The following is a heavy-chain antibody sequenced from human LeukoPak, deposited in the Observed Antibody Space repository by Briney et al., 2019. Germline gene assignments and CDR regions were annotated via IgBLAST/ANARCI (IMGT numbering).Heavy chain of an antibody. V-gene: IGHV4-59*08. CDR2: IYYSGST. CDR3: ARLDGSGTIDY. Sequence: SETLSLTCAVYGGSFSGYYWSWIRQPPGKGLEWIGYIYYSGSTNYNPSLKSRVTISVDTSKNQFSLKLSSVTAADTAVYYCARLDGSGTIDYWGQGTLVTVSS. CDR1: GGSFSGYY. D-gene: IGHD3-10*01. J-gene: IGHJ4*02.